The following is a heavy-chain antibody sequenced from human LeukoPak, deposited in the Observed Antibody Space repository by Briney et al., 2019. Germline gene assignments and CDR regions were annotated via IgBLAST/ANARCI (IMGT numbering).Heavy chain of an antibody. CDR3: ARATILRSSGSYYFDY. D-gene: IGHD6-19*01. Sequence: PSETLSLTCAVYGGSFSGYYWSWIRQPPGKGLEWIGEINHSGSTNYNPSLKSRDTISVDTSKNQFSLKLSSVTAADTAVYYCARATILRSSGSYYFDYWGQGTLVTVSS. J-gene: IGHJ4*02. V-gene: IGHV4-34*01. CDR1: GGSFSGYY. CDR2: INHSGST.